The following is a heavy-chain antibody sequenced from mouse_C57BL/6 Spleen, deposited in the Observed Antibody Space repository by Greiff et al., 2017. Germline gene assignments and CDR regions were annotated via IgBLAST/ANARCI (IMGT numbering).Heavy chain of an antibody. CDR3: ARDYYGSSYAMDY. CDR2: IYPGDGDT. J-gene: IGHJ4*01. D-gene: IGHD1-1*01. CDR1: GYAFSSYW. V-gene: IGHV1-80*01. Sequence: QVQLQQPGAELVKPGASVKISCKASGYAFSSYWMNWVKQRPGKGLEWIGQIYPGDGDTNYNGKFKGKATLTADKSSSTAYMQLSSLTSEDSAVYFCARDYYGSSYAMDYWGQGTSVTVSS.